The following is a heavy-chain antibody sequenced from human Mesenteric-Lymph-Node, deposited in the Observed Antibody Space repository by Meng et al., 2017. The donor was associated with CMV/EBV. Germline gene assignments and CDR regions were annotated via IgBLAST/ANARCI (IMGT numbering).Heavy chain of an antibody. J-gene: IGHJ4*02. CDR1: FSGSA. CDR2: IRSKANSYAT. CDR3: TTRKYYDILTGYYHAGY. D-gene: IGHD3-9*01. V-gene: IGHV3-73*01. Sequence: FSGSAMNWVRQASGKGLEWVGRIRSKANSYATAYAASVKGRFTISRDDSKNTAYLQMNSLKTEDTAVYYCTTRKYYDILTGYYHAGYWGQGTLVTVSS.